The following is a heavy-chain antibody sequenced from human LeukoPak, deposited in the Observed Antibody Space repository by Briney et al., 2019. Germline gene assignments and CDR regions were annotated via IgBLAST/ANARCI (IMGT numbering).Heavy chain of an antibody. CDR3: ARVDRRKQWLVHYDY. D-gene: IGHD6-19*01. CDR2: IYYSGST. J-gene: IGHJ4*02. Sequence: SETLSLTCTVSGGSISSGGYYWSWIRQHPGKGLEWIGYIYYSGSTYYNPSLKSRVTISVDTSKNQFSLKLSSVTAADTAVYYCARVDRRKQWLVHYDYWGQGTLVTVSS. V-gene: IGHV4-31*03. CDR1: GGSISSGGYY.